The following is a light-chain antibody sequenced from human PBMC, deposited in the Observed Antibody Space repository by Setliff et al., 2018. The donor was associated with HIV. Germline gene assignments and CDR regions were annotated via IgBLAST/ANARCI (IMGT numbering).Light chain of an antibody. Sequence: ELVMTQSPATLSVSPGESATLSCRASESVSSNLAWYQQTLGQAPRLLIYGASTRATGVPARFSGSGSGTEFTLTISSLQSEDFAVYYCQQYNTWPPVTFGGGTKVDIK. V-gene: IGKV3-15*01. CDR3: QQYNTWPPVT. CDR2: GAS. CDR1: ESVSSN. J-gene: IGKJ4*01.